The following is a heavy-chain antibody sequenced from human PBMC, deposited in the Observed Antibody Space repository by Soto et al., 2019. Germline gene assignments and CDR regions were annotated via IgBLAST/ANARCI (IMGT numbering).Heavy chain of an antibody. CDR1: GYTFTSYD. CDR2: MNPNSGNT. CDR3: ASLPWANYYYYGMDV. Sequence: QVQLVQSGAEVKKPGASVKVSCKASGYTFTSYDINWVRQATGQGLEWMGWMNPNSGNTGYAQKFQGSGTMTRNTSISTADMELSSLRSEDTAVYYCASLPWANYYYYGMDVWGQGTTVTVSS. V-gene: IGHV1-8*01. J-gene: IGHJ6*02. D-gene: IGHD7-27*01.